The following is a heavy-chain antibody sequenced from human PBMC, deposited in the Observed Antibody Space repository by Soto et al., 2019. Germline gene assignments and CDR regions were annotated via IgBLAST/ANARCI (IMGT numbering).Heavy chain of an antibody. CDR1: GFTFSNAW. V-gene: IGHV3-15*07. Sequence: EVQLVESGGGLVKPGGSLRLSCAASGFTFSNAWMNWVRQAPGKGLEWVGRIKSKTDGGTTDYAAPVKGRFTISRDDSKNTLYLQMNSLKTEDTAVYYCTTDPVDYWRGYYPTPIDYWGQGTLVTVSS. D-gene: IGHD3-3*01. CDR2: IKSKTDGGTT. CDR3: TTDPVDYWRGYYPTPIDY. J-gene: IGHJ4*02.